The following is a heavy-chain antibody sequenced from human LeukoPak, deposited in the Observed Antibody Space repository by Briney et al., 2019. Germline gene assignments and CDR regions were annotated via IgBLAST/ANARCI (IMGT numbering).Heavy chain of an antibody. CDR1: GYTLTELS. Sequence: ASVKVSCKVSGYTLTELSMHWVRQAPGKGLEWMGGFDPEDGETIYAQKFQGRVTMTEDTSTDTAYMELSSLRSEDTAVYYCATVVVAATHSGWYPDYWGQGTLVTVSS. D-gene: IGHD2-15*01. V-gene: IGHV1-24*01. CDR2: FDPEDGET. J-gene: IGHJ4*02. CDR3: ATVVVAATHSGWYPDY.